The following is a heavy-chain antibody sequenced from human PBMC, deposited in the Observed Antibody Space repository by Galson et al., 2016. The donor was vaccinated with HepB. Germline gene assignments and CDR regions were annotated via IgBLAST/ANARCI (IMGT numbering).Heavy chain of an antibody. CDR3: SRNGFGYSHPPEH. V-gene: IGHV1-18*01. CDR2: ISVSSGYT. D-gene: IGHD5-12*01. CDR1: GYTFPSYS. J-gene: IGHJ1*01. Sequence: SVKVSCKASGYTFPSYSISWVRQAPGQGLEWMGWISVSSGYTNYAQALQGRVTLTTDTSTNTAYMELKSLRSDDTAVYYCSRNGFGYSHPPEHWGQGTLVIVSS.